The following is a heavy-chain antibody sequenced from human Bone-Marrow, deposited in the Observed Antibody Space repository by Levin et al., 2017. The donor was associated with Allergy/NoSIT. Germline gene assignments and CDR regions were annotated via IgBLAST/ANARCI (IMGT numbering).Heavy chain of an antibody. D-gene: IGHD3-10*01. CDR2: INPNSGGT. J-gene: IGHJ5*02. CDR1: GYTFTGYY. CDR3: ARDRRTMVRGKVQNNWFDP. V-gene: IGHV1-2*02. Sequence: GESLKISCKASGYTFTGYYMHWVRQAPGQGLEWMGWINPNSGGTNYAQKFQGRVTMTRDTSISTAYMELSRLRSDDTAVYYCARDRRTMVRGKVQNNWFDPWGQGTLVTVSS.